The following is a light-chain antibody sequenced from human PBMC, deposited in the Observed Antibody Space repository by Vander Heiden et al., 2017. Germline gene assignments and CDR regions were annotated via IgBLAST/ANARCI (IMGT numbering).Light chain of an antibody. CDR1: QSVSSY. CDR2: DSS. Sequence: EIVLTQSPAILSLSPGERATLSCRASQSVSSYLAWYQQKPGQAPRLLIYDSSHRATGIPAMFSGSGSGTDFTLTISSLEPEDFGVYYCQQRSNWQTFGQGTKVEIK. CDR3: QQRSNWQT. J-gene: IGKJ1*01. V-gene: IGKV3-11*01.